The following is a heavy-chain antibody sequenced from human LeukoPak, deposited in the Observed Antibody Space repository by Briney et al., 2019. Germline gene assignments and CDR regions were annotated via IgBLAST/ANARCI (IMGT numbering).Heavy chain of an antibody. Sequence: TGGSLRLSCAASGFTFDDYGMSRVRQAPGKGLEWVSGINWNGGSTGYADSVKGRFTISRDNAKNSLYLQMNSLRAEDTALYYCARAGLRNWFDPWGQGTLVTVSS. CDR3: ARAGLRNWFDP. CDR1: GFTFDDYG. D-gene: IGHD4-17*01. CDR2: INWNGGST. J-gene: IGHJ5*02. V-gene: IGHV3-20*04.